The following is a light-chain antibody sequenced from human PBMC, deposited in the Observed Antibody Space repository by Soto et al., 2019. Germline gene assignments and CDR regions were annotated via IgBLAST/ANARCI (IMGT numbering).Light chain of an antibody. Sequence: DIVLTQSPLSLPVTPGEPASISCRSSQSLLLSNGYNSLDWYLQKPGQSPQLLIYFGSNRASGVPDRISGSVSGTDFTLRISRVEAEDVGVYYCMQARQTPYTFGPGTKLEIK. J-gene: IGKJ2*01. CDR3: MQARQTPYT. V-gene: IGKV2-28*01. CDR2: FGS. CDR1: QSLLLSNGYNS.